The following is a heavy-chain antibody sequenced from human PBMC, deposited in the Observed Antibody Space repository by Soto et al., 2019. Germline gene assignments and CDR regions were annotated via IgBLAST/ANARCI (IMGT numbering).Heavy chain of an antibody. Sequence: WGSLRLSCAASGFTFSSYWMSWVRQAPGKGLEWVANIKQDGSEKYYVDSVKGRFTISRDNAKNSLYLQMNSLRAEDTAVYYCARFYYDSSGYLPSPYYYYYGMDVWGQGTTVTVSS. D-gene: IGHD3-22*01. J-gene: IGHJ6*02. CDR2: IKQDGSEK. CDR1: GFTFSSYW. V-gene: IGHV3-7*04. CDR3: ARFYYDSSGYLPSPYYYYYGMDV.